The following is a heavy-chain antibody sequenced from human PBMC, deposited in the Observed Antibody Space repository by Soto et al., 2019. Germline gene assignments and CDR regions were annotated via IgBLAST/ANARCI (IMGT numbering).Heavy chain of an antibody. V-gene: IGHV3-23*01. CDR2: ISGSGGST. D-gene: IGHD3-16*01. J-gene: IGHJ4*02. CDR1: GFTFSSYA. CDR3: AKGVLRDMITFGAEYSFDY. Sequence: EVQLLESGGGLVQPGGSLRLSCAASGFTFSSYAMSWVRQAPGKGLEWVSAISGSGGSTYYADSVKGRFSISRDNSENTLYLQMNSLRAEDTAVYYCAKGVLRDMITFGAEYSFDYWGQGTLVTVSS.